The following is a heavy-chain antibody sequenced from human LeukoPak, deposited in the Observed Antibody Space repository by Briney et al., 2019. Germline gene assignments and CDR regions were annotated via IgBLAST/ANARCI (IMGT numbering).Heavy chain of an antibody. CDR2: IYHSGST. D-gene: IGHD6-19*01. CDR3: ARVDSSGSFYFDY. V-gene: IGHV4-4*02. J-gene: IGHJ4*02. CDR1: GGSISSSNW. Sequence: SETLSLTCTVSGGSISSSNWWSWVRQPPGKGLEWIGEIYHSGSTNYNPSLKSRVTISVDKSKNQFSLKLSSVTAADTAVYYCARVDSSGSFYFDYWGQGTLVTVSS.